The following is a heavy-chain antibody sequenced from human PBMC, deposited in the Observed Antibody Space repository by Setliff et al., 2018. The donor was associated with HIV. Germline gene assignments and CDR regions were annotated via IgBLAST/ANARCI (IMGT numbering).Heavy chain of an antibody. V-gene: IGHV4-59*08. CDR3: ARRRPPPSGMYSSYYMDV. Sequence: PSETLSLTCTVSGGFISTYYWTWIRQSPGKGLEWIGHVSYSGSTNYNPSLKSRVTISVDTSKNHFPLNLNSVTAADTAIYYCARRRPPPSGMYSSYYMDVWGKGTAVTVSS. J-gene: IGHJ6*03. CDR2: VSYSGST. D-gene: IGHD1-26*01. CDR1: GGFISTYY.